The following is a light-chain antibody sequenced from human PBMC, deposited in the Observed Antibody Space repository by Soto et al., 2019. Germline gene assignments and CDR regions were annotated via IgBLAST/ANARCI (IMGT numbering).Light chain of an antibody. CDR1: QSISGW. V-gene: IGKV1-5*01. CDR3: QQYNSFSHT. CDR2: DAS. Sequence: DIQMTQSPSTLSASVGDRVTITCRASQSISGWLAWYQQKPGKAPKLVIYDASSLEGGVPSRFSGSGSGTEFTLSISGLQPDDFATYYCQQYNSFSHTFGQG. J-gene: IGKJ2*01.